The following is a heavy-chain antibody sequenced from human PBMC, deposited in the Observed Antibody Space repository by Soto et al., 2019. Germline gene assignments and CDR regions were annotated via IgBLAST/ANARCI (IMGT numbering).Heavy chain of an antibody. CDR3: ARVLVRGVMGQVGELDV. CDR2: IYYSGSS. Sequence: SETLSLTCTVSGASISSGGNYWSWNWIRQHPGKGLEWIGYIYYSGSSYYNPSLKSRVTISVDTSKSQFSLKLSSVTAADTAVYYCARVLVRGVMGQVGELDVWGQGTTVTVSS. D-gene: IGHD3-10*01. CDR1: GASISSGGNY. J-gene: IGHJ6*02. V-gene: IGHV4-31*03.